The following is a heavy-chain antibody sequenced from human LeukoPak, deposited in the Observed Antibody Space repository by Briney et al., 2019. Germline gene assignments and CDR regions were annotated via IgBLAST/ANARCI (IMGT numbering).Heavy chain of an antibody. D-gene: IGHD3-9*01. CDR3: ASLNRLVIDY. V-gene: IGHV4-4*07. CDR1: GGSISSYY. CDR2: IHTSGST. Sequence: SETLSLTCTVSGGSISSYYWSWIRQPAGKGLEWIGRIHTSGSTNYKSSLKSRVTMSVDTSKNQFSLKLSSVAAADTAVYYCASLNRLVIDYWGQGTLVTVSS. J-gene: IGHJ4*02.